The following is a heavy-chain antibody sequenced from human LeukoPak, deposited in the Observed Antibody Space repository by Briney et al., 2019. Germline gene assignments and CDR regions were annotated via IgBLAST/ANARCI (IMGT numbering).Heavy chain of an antibody. D-gene: IGHD3-3*01. J-gene: IGHJ4*02. V-gene: IGHV4-59*01. Sequence: SETLSLTCTVSGGSISSYYWSWIRQPPGKGLEWIGYIYYSGSTNYNPSLKSRVTISVDTSKNQFSLKLSSVTAADTAVYYCARDLTIVGGVSDPRIRGHWGQGTLVTVSS. CDR1: GGSISSYY. CDR2: IYYSGST. CDR3: ARDLTIVGGVSDPRIRGH.